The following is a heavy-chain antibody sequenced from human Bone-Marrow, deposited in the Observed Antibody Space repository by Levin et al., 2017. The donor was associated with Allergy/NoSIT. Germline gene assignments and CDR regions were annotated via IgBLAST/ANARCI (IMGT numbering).Heavy chain of an antibody. CDR1: GDSMSTDDRF. CDR3: ARIYSGYDY. CDR2: IDYIGIT. Sequence: RASETLSLTCTVFGDSMSTDDRFWGWVRQPPGEGLQWIGTIDYIGITHYNPSLGSRVTISIDTSKKQFSLKLTSVTATDTAVYYCARIYSGYDYWGQGALVTVSS. D-gene: IGHD5-12*01. V-gene: IGHV4-39*01. J-gene: IGHJ4*02.